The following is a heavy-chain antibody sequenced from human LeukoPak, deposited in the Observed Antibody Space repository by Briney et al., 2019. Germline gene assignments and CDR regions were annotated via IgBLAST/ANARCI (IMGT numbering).Heavy chain of an antibody. CDR1: GFTFSSYN. Sequence: GGSLRLSCAASGFTFSSYNMNWVRQAPGKGLEWVSSISSGSNYIYYADSVKGRFTISRDNAKNSLYLQMDSLRAEDTAVYFCARGTPTTRDFDYWGQGTLVTVSS. CDR2: ISSGSNYI. J-gene: IGHJ4*02. D-gene: IGHD4-11*01. V-gene: IGHV3-21*01. CDR3: ARGTPTTRDFDY.